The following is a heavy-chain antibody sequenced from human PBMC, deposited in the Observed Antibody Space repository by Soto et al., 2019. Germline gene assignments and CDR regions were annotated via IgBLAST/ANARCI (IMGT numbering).Heavy chain of an antibody. V-gene: IGHV3-30*18. CDR2: ISYDGSNK. D-gene: IGHD6-13*01. CDR3: AKDESSSWYNWFDP. Sequence: GGSLRLSCAASGFTFSSYGMHWVRQAPGKGLEWVAVISYDGSNKYYADSVKGRFTISRDNSKNTLYLQMNSLRAEDTAVYYCAKDESSSWYNWFDPWGQGTLVTVSS. J-gene: IGHJ5*02. CDR1: GFTFSSYG.